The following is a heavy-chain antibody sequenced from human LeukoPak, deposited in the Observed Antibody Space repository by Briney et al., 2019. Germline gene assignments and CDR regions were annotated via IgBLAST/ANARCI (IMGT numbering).Heavy chain of an antibody. Sequence: SVKVSCKASGGTFSSYAISWVRQAPGQGLEWMGGIIPIFGTANYAQKFQGGVTITTDESTSTAYMELSSLRSEDTAVYYCAREGLQGPWFDPWGQGTLVTVSS. D-gene: IGHD5-24*01. CDR2: IIPIFGTA. V-gene: IGHV1-69*05. J-gene: IGHJ5*02. CDR3: AREGLQGPWFDP. CDR1: GGTFSSYA.